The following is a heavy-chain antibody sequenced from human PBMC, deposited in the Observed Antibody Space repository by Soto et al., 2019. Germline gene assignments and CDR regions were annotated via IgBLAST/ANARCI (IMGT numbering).Heavy chain of an antibody. CDR3: ARERLRFLETDGMDV. J-gene: IGHJ6*02. V-gene: IGHV4-31*03. Sequence: PSETLSLTCTVSGGSISSSSYYWGWIRQPPGKGLEWIGYIYYSGSTYYNPSLKSRVTISVDTSKNQFSLKLSSVTAADTAVYYCARERLRFLETDGMDVWGQGTTVTVSS. D-gene: IGHD3-3*01. CDR1: GGSISSSSYY. CDR2: IYYSGST.